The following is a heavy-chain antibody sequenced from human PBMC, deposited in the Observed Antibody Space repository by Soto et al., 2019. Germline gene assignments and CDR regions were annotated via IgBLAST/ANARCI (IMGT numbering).Heavy chain of an antibody. J-gene: IGHJ4*02. Sequence: QVQLVQSGAEVKKPGASVKVSCKASGYTFTGYDMHWVRQAPGQGLEWMGWINPNSGGTNYAQKFQGWVTVTRDTSMSPADRELRRLRSDDTAVYYCARSHCSSVSCYVGSWDYWGQGTLVTVSS. V-gene: IGHV1-2*04. CDR1: GYTFTGYD. CDR2: INPNSGGT. D-gene: IGHD2-2*01. CDR3: ARSHCSSVSCYVGSWDY.